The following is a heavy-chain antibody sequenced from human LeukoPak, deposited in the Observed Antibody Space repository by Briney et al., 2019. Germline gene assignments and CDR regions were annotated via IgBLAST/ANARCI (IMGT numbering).Heavy chain of an antibody. CDR1: GFTFSTYA. CDR3: AKDGSITAAGGFDP. Sequence: GGSLRLSCTPSGFTFSTYAMTWVRQAPGKGLEWVSGISGSGTGTFYGDSVKGRFTISRDNSKNTLDLQMNSLRAEDTAVYYCAKDGSITAAGGFDPWGQGTLVTVSS. J-gene: IGHJ5*02. CDR2: ISGSGTGT. D-gene: IGHD6-13*01. V-gene: IGHV3-23*01.